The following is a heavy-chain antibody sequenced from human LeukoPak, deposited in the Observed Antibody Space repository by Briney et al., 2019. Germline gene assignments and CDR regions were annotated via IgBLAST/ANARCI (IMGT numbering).Heavy chain of an antibody. Sequence: NPSETLSLTCTVSGGSISSYYWSWIRQPPGKGLEWIGYIYYSGSTNYNPSLKSRVTISVDTSKNQFSLKLSSVAAADTAVYYCARRTTVVTIQGYYYYMDVWGKGTTVTISS. CDR1: GGSISSYY. V-gene: IGHV4-59*01. CDR2: IYYSGST. D-gene: IGHD4-23*01. CDR3: ARRTTVVTIQGYYYYMDV. J-gene: IGHJ6*03.